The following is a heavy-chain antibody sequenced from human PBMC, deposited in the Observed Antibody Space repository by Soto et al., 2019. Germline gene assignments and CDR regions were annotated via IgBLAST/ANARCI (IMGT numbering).Heavy chain of an antibody. CDR3: ARDGKQQLHNQDY. Sequence: VRVSCKASAGTFSSYAISWVRQAPGQGLEWMGGIIPIFGTANYAQKFQGRVTITADESTSTAYMELSSLRAEDTAVYYCARDGKQQLHNQDYWGQGTLVTVSS. CDR2: IIPIFGTA. D-gene: IGHD6-13*01. V-gene: IGHV1-69*01. CDR1: AGTFSSYA. J-gene: IGHJ4*02.